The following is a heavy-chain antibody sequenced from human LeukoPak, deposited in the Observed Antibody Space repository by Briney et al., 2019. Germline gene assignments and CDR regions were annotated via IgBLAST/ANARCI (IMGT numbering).Heavy chain of an antibody. CDR3: TTYGSGRKFDY. CDR1: GFTFTNAW. V-gene: IGHV3-15*01. D-gene: IGHD3-10*01. J-gene: IGHJ4*02. Sequence: GGSLRLSCAASGFTFTNAWMSWVRQAPGKGLEWVGRIKSTTDGGTTDYAAPVKGRFTISRDDSTNTLYLQMNSLKSEDTAVYYCTTYGSGRKFDYWGQGALVTVSS. CDR2: IKSTTDGGTT.